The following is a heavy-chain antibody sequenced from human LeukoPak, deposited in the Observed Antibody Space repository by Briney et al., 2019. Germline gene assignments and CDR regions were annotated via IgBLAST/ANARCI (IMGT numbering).Heavy chain of an antibody. CDR2: ISPSGSAI. J-gene: IGHJ4*02. V-gene: IGHV3-48*03. CDR3: ARSGYSDY. CDR1: GFTFSSYE. Sequence: GGSLRLSCAASGFTFSSYEMNWVRQAPGKGLEWVSYISPSGSAIYYADSVKGRFTISRDNAKNSLYLQMNSLRAEDTAVYYRARSGYSDYWGQGTLVTVSS. D-gene: IGHD3-10*01.